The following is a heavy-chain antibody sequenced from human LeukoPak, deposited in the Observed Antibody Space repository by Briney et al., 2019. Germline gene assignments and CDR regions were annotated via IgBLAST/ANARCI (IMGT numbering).Heavy chain of an antibody. J-gene: IGHJ5*02. V-gene: IGHV4-39*01. CDR2: IFYSGST. CDR3: VTTRQLAVVPRFDP. D-gene: IGHD2-2*01. CDR1: GDSISSSSSY. Sequence: PSGTLSLTCTVSGDSISSSSSYWGWIRQPPGKGLEWIGNIFYSGSTYYNPSLKSRVTMSVDTSNNQFSLNLSSVTAADTAVYYCVTTRQLAVVPRFDPWGQGTLVTVSS.